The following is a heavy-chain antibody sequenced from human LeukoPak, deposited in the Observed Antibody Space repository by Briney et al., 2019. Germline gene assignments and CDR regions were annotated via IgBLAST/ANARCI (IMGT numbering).Heavy chain of an antibody. J-gene: IGHJ3*02. CDR1: GYTFTSYD. CDR3: ARELGIWRAFDI. Sequence: ASVKVSCKASGYTFTSYDINWVRQATGQGLEWMGWMNPNSGNTGYAQKFQGRVTMTRNTSISTAYMELSSLRSEDTAVYYCARELGIWRAFDIWGQGTMVTVSS. CDR2: MNPNSGNT. D-gene: IGHD7-27*01. V-gene: IGHV1-8*01.